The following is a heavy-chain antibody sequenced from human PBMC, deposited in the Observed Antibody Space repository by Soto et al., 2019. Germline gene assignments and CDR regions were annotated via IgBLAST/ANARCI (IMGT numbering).Heavy chain of an antibody. CDR2: GGSGGST. Sequence: DVQLLASGGGLAQRGGSLRLSCAASGFSFSTYGMTWVRQAPGKGLEWVSYGGSGGSTYYADSVKGRFTISRDNSKNTLFLQMNSLQSEDTAVYYWVKFRGPVYHYYYMDVWGNGTTVTVSS. J-gene: IGHJ6*03. CDR3: VKFRGPVYHYYYMDV. CDR1: GFSFSTYG. V-gene: IGHV3-23*01. D-gene: IGHD3-16*01.